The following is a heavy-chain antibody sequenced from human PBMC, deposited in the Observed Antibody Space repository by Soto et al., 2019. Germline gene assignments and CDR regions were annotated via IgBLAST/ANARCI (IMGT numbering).Heavy chain of an antibody. J-gene: IGHJ4*02. V-gene: IGHV3-21*01. CDR1: GFTFSSYS. CDR3: ASLGAIAARSKADY. CDR2: ISSSSSYI. Sequence: PGGSLRLSCAASGFTFSSYSMNWVRQAPGKGLEWVSSISSSSSYIYYADSVKGRFTISRDNAKNSLYLQMNSLRAEDTAVYYCASLGAIAARSKADYWGQGTLVTAPQ. D-gene: IGHD6-6*01.